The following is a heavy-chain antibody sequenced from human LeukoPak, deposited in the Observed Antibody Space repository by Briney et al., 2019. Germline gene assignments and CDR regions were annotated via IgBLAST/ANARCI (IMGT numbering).Heavy chain of an antibody. D-gene: IGHD6-19*01. J-gene: IGHJ4*02. V-gene: IGHV3-23*01. CDR3: ALYSSGAAADD. Sequence: GGSLRLSCAASGFTFNSYDMYWVRQVIGKGLEWVSAISGSGGSTYYADSVKGRFTISRDNSKNTLYLQMNSLRAEDTAVYYCALYSSGAAADDWGQGTLVTVSS. CDR2: ISGSGGST. CDR1: GFTFNSYD.